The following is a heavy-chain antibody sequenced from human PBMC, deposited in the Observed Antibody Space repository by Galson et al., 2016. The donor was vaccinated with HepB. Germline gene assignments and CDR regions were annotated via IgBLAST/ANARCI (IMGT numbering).Heavy chain of an antibody. CDR1: GFSVSGNY. Sequence: SLRLSCAASGFSVSGNYMSWVRQAPGKGLEWLSVIYGDGSTSHIDSVKGRFTISNDKSKNTLYLQMSSLRVDDTAVYYCARAPHDYGDYIDGFDVWGQGTMVTVSS. V-gene: IGHV3-53*01. J-gene: IGHJ3*01. D-gene: IGHD4-17*01. CDR2: IYGDGST. CDR3: ARAPHDYGDYIDGFDV.